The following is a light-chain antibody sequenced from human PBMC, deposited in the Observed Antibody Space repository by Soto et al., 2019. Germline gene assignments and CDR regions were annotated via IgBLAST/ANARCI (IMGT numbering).Light chain of an antibody. J-gene: IGKJ5*01. CDR3: QQSYTIPIS. V-gene: IGKV1-39*01. Sequence: DIQMTQSPSSLSASVGDRVTITCRASQSIATYLNWYQHKLGKAPKLLIYAASSLQTGVPSRFSGSGSGTDFTLTISSLQPDYVATYFCQQSYTIPISFGQGTRLEIK. CDR2: AAS. CDR1: QSIATY.